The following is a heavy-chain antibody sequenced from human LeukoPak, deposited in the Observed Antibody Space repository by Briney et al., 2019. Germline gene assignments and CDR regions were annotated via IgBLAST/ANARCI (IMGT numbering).Heavy chain of an antibody. CDR1: GFTFSSYW. CDR3: ARTYDSSGYYYDGY. J-gene: IGHJ4*02. V-gene: IGHV3-74*01. Sequence: PGGSLRLSCAASGFTFSSYWMNWVGQAPGKGLVWISRINSDGSSTSYADSVKGRFTISRDNAKNTLYLQMNSLRAEDTAVYYCARTYDSSGYYYDGYWGQGTLVTVSS. CDR2: INSDGSST. D-gene: IGHD3-22*01.